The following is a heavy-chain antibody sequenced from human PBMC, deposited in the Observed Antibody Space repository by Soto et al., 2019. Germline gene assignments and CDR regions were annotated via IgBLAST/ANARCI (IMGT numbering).Heavy chain of an antibody. Sequence: GGSLRLSCAASGLSVSNYWMHWVRQTPGKGLEWVSAISGSGGSTYYADSVKGRFTISRDNSKNTLYLQMNSLRAEDTAVYYCAKDHPVTGDYYYYGMDVWGQGTTVTVSS. J-gene: IGHJ6*02. V-gene: IGHV3-23*01. D-gene: IGHD4-4*01. CDR1: GLSVSNYW. CDR3: AKDHPVTGDYYYYGMDV. CDR2: ISGSGGST.